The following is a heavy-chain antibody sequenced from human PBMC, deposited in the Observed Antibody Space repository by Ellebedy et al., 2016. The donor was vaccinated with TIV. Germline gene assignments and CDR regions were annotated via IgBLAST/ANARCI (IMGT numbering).Heavy chain of an antibody. CDR2: ISSSSSYI. Sequence: ETLSLXXAASGFTFSSYSMNWVRQAPGKGLEWVSSISSSSSYIYYADSVKGRFTISRDNAKNSLYLQMNSLRAEDTAVYYCARGRYYYGSGSWTDYWGQGTLVTVSS. J-gene: IGHJ4*02. CDR3: ARGRYYYGSGSWTDY. V-gene: IGHV3-21*01. CDR1: GFTFSSYS. D-gene: IGHD3-10*01.